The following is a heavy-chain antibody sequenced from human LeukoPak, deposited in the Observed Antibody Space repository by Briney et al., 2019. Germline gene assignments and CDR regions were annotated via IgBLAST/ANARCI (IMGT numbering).Heavy chain of an antibody. CDR3: ATDQRHAFDY. CDR2: IRTTAEGVKYA. D-gene: IGHD1-1*01. CDR1: GFSFTDYP. J-gene: IGHJ4*02. Sequence: PGGSLRLSCAASGFSFTDYPMNWVRQAPGKGLEWISNIRTTAEGVKYAYYADSVKGRVTISRDDGKNTLYLHMNSLRDDDTAVYYCATDQRHAFDYWGQGILVTVSS. V-gene: IGHV3-48*02.